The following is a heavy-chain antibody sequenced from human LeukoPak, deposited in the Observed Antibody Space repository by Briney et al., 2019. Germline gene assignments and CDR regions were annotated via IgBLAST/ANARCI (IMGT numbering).Heavy chain of an antibody. V-gene: IGHV4-4*07. Sequence: SETLSLTCTASGCSISSYYWSWIRQPAGKGLEWIGHIYSSGSVNYNSSLKNRVTMSVNASKNQFSLMVVSMPAADTTVYYCAREVRCSTTRCYGLFDYWGQGILVTVSS. CDR1: GCSISSYY. J-gene: IGHJ4*02. CDR3: AREVRCSTTRCYGLFDY. D-gene: IGHD2-2*01. CDR2: IYSSGSV.